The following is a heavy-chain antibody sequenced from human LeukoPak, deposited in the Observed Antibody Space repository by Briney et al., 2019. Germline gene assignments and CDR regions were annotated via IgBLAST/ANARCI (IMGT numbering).Heavy chain of an antibody. CDR1: GFTFSSYA. D-gene: IGHD2-2*01. Sequence: PGGSLRLSCAASGFTFSSYAMSWVRQAPGKGLEWVSAISGSGGGTYYADSVKGRFTISRDNSKNTLYLQMNSLRAEDTAVYYCAKDGYCSSPNCYPAPYWGQGPLVTVSS. CDR2: ISGSGGGT. J-gene: IGHJ4*02. CDR3: AKDGYCSSPNCYPAPY. V-gene: IGHV3-23*01.